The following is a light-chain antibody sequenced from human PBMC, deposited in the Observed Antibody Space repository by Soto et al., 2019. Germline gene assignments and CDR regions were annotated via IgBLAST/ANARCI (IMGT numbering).Light chain of an antibody. Sequence: EILMTQSPATLSVSPGETATLSCRASQTVSSNVAWYQQKRGQAPRLLIYGASTRATGIPARFSGSGSGTEFTLTISGLQSEAFAVYYCQQYDRWVTFGPGTTVDIK. CDR3: QQYDRWVT. CDR2: GAS. V-gene: IGKV3-15*01. J-gene: IGKJ3*01. CDR1: QTVSSN.